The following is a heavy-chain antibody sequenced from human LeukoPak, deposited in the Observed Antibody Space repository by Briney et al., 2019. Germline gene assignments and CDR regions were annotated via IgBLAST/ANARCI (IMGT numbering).Heavy chain of an antibody. CDR2: INHSGSA. CDR3: ARGPNPVMMTTILDY. Sequence: SETLSLTCAVYGGSFSGYYWSWIRQPRGKGLEWIGEINHSGSANYNPSLMSRLTMSVDTSKSQFSLNLRSVTAADTAVYYCARGPNPVMMTTILDYWGQGTLVTVSS. CDR1: GGSFSGYY. V-gene: IGHV4-34*01. D-gene: IGHD2-21*02. J-gene: IGHJ4*02.